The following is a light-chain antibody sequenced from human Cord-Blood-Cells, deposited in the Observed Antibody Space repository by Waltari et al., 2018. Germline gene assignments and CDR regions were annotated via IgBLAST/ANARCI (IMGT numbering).Light chain of an antibody. CDR2: DVS. CDR3: SSYTSSSTYV. V-gene: IGLV2-14*01. Sequence: QSALTQPASVSGSPGQSFTISCTGPSSDVGGYNYVSWYQQHPGQAPKLMIYDVSKRPSGVSNRFSGSKSGNTASLTISGLQAEDEADYYCSSYTSSSTYVFGTGTKVTVL. J-gene: IGLJ1*01. CDR1: SSDVGGYNY.